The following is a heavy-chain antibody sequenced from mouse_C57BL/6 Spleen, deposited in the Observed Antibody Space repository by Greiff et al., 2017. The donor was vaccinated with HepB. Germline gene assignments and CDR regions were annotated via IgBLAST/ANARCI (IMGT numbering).Heavy chain of an antibody. J-gene: IGHJ2*01. V-gene: IGHV3-6*01. Sequence: ESGPGLVKPSQSLSLTCSVTGYSITSGYYWNWIRQFPGNKLEWMGYISYDGSNNYNPSLKNRISITRDTSKNQFFLKLNSVTTEDTATYYCAREITTVVPYYFDYWGQGTTLTVSS. D-gene: IGHD1-1*01. CDR3: AREITTVVPYYFDY. CDR1: GYSITSGYY. CDR2: ISYDGSN.